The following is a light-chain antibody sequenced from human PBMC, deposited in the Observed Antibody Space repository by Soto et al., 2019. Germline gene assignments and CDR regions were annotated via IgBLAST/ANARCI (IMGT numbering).Light chain of an antibody. CDR1: ESIRTW. Sequence: DIQMTQSPSTLSASIGDRVTITCRASESIRTWLAWYQHKPGKAPKFLIYGASTLESGVPSRFSGSGSGTEFTLTISSLQPDDFATYYCQQYHNYPRTFGQGTKVEIK. V-gene: IGKV1-5*01. CDR3: QQYHNYPRT. J-gene: IGKJ1*01. CDR2: GAS.